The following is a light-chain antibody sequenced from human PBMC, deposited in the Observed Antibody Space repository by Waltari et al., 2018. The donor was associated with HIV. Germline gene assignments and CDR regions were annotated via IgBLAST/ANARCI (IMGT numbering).Light chain of an antibody. CDR2: GTS. Sequence: DIVLTQSPVTLSFSPGAKDSLSCRASQTVNSRHLAWYQQRPGQAPRLLIYGTSTRVSVIPDRFSGSGSGTDFTLTISRLESEDFAVYSCQQYGSLPYTFGQGTKLEI. J-gene: IGKJ2*01. CDR3: QQYGSLPYT. CDR1: QTVNSRH. V-gene: IGKV3-20*01.